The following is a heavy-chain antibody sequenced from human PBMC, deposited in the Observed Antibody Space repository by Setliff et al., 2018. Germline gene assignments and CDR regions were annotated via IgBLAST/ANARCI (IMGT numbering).Heavy chain of an antibody. CDR3: AREPTHTGHYYLDL. J-gene: IGHJ6*03. Sequence: KAAETLSLTCNVSGGSISNYYWSGIRQSPGKGLEWIGYIDTSGSTSHNPSLKGRVIILKDTFYSQISLILNSVTAADTAVYYCAREPTHTGHYYLDLWGKGTTVTVSS. CDR1: GGSISNYY. CDR2: IDTSGST. D-gene: IGHD2-15*01. V-gene: IGHV4-4*09.